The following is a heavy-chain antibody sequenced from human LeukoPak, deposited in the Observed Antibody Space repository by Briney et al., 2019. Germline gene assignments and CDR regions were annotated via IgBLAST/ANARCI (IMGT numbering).Heavy chain of an antibody. CDR3: ARVGTWELQRVFDF. J-gene: IGHJ4*02. D-gene: IGHD1-26*01. Sequence: GGSLRLSCAASGFTLSTFDMNWVRQAPGKGLEWVSSISTSSRYIFYRDSVKGRFTISRDNAKNSVDLQMDSLRVEDTAVYYCARVGTWELQRVFDFWGQGTLVTVSS. V-gene: IGHV3-21*01. CDR2: ISTSSRYI. CDR1: GFTLSTFD.